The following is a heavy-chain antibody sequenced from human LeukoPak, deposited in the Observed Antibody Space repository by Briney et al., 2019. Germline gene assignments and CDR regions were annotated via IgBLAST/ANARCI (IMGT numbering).Heavy chain of an antibody. J-gene: IGHJ4*02. CDR3: ARGRDSSGYYPFDY. CDR1: GGSISSYY. V-gene: IGHV4-59*01. D-gene: IGHD3-22*01. Sequence: SETLSLTCTVSGGSISSYYWSWIRQPPGKGLEWIGYIYYSGSTNYNPSLKSRVTISVDTSKNQFSLKLSSVTAADTAVCYCARGRDSSGYYPFDYWGQGTLVTVSS. CDR2: IYYSGST.